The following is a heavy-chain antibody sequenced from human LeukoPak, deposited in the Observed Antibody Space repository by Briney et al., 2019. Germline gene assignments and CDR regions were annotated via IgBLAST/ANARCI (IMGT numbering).Heavy chain of an antibody. V-gene: IGHV4-59*01. Sequence: SETLSLTCTVSGGSISSYYWSWIRQPPGKGLEWIGYIYYSGSTNYNPSLKSRVTISVDTSKNQFSLKLSSVTAADTAVYYCARFPPRDGSGIQFRASDIWGQGTMVTVSS. CDR2: IYYSGST. CDR1: GGSISSYY. D-gene: IGHD3-10*01. CDR3: ARFPPRDGSGIQFRASDI. J-gene: IGHJ3*02.